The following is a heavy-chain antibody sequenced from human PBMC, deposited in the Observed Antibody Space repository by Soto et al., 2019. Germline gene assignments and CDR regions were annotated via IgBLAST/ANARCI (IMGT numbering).Heavy chain of an antibody. J-gene: IGHJ4*02. Sequence: PGGSLRLSCAASGFTFSNYAMNWVRQAPGKGLEWVAVISYAGNNEFYADSVKGRFTISRDNSKNTLSLQMNSLKAEDTAVYYCVRGTSAWRGMDYWGQGTLVTVSS. D-gene: IGHD6-19*01. CDR1: GFTFSNYA. CDR2: ISYAGNNE. CDR3: VRGTSAWRGMDY. V-gene: IGHV3-30-3*01.